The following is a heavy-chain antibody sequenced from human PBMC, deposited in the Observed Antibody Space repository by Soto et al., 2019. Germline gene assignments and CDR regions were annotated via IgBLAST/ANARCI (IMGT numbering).Heavy chain of an antibody. Sequence: SGPTLVNPTQTLTLTCTFSGFSLSTSGMRVSWIRQPPGKALEWLARIDWDDDKLYSTSLKTRLTISKDTSKNQVVLTMTNMDPLDTTTFYFARGIRAAGNRGFGPWGQGNLGTV. CDR2: IDWDDDK. CDR3: ARGIRAAGNRGFGP. J-gene: IGHJ5*02. CDR1: GFSLSTSGMR. V-gene: IGHV2-70*04. D-gene: IGHD3-3*02.